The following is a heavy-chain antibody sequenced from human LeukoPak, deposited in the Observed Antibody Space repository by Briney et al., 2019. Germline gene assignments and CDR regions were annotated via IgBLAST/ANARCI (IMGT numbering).Heavy chain of an antibody. V-gene: IGHV1-8*01. CDR3: ARGGPGDYMDV. J-gene: IGHJ6*03. Sequence: ASATVSCTASGYTFTSYDINWVRQATGQGLEWLGWMNPNSGNTGYAQKFQGRVTMTRNTSISTAYMELSSLRSEDTAVYYCARGGPGDYMDVWGKGTTVTVSS. CDR2: MNPNSGNT. D-gene: IGHD3-10*01. CDR1: GYTFTSYD.